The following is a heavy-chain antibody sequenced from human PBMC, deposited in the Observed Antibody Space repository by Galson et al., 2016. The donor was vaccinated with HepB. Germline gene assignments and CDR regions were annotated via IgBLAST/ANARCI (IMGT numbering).Heavy chain of an antibody. CDR1: GFTFSMYW. CDR2: INNDGVEK. D-gene: IGHD3-22*01. V-gene: IGHV3-7*01. Sequence: SLRLSCAASGFTFSMYWISWVRQAPGKGLEWVANINNDGVEKNYAGSVKGRFTISRDNAKNSLYLQMDSLRVEDTGFYYCARGEKGYSEGASWGQGTLVTVSS. CDR3: ARGEKGYSEGAS. J-gene: IGHJ5*02.